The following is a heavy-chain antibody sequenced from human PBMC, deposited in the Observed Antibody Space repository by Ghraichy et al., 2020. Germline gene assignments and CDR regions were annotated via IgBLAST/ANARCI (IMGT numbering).Heavy chain of an antibody. D-gene: IGHD6-6*01. V-gene: IGHV3-7*01. CDR2: IKQDGSEK. CDR3: ARDKRPFLYSSSSDYYYGMDV. J-gene: IGHJ6*02. CDR1: GFTFSSYW. Sequence: GESLNISCAASGFTFSSYWMSWVRQAPGKGLEWVANIKQDGSEKYYVDSVKGRFTISRDNAKNSLYLQMNSLRAEDTAVYYCARDKRPFLYSSSSDYYYGMDVWGQGTTVTVSS.